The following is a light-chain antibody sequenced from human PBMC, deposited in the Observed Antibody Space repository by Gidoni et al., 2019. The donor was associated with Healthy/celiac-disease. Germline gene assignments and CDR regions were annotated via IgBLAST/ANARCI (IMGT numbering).Light chain of an antibody. V-gene: IGKV1-39*01. Sequence: DIQMTPSPSSLSASVGDSVTITCRASQSISSYLNWYQQKPGKAPKLLIYAASSLQSGVPSWISGSGARTDFTLTISSLHAEDVASYYYQQSYRTFTFGPGTKVDIK. J-gene: IGKJ3*01. CDR3: QQSYRTFT. CDR2: AAS. CDR1: QSISSY.